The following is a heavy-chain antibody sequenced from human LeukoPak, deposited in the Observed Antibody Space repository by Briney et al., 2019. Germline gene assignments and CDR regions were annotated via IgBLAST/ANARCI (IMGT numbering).Heavy chain of an antibody. CDR1: GYTFTNYF. D-gene: IGHD5-12*01. CDR2: INPSDRST. Sequence: ASVKVSCKASGYTFTNYFMHWVRQAPGEGLEWVGIINPSDRSTSYAQKFQGRIAVTRDTSTNTVYMELSSLRSEDTAVYYCARGLASFDYWGQGTLVSVSS. J-gene: IGHJ4*02. CDR3: ARGLASFDY. V-gene: IGHV1-46*01.